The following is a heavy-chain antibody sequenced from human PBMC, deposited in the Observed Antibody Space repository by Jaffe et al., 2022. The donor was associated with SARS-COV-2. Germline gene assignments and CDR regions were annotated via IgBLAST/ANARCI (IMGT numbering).Heavy chain of an antibody. Sequence: EVQLVESGGGLVQPGGSLRLSCAASGFTFSSYAMSWVRQAPGKGLEWVSAISGSGGSTYYADSVKGRFTISRDNSKNTLYLQMNSLRAEDTAVYYCAKDPHNTIAVAGMGGKYFDYWGQGTLVTVSS. CDR2: ISGSGGST. J-gene: IGHJ4*02. V-gene: IGHV3-23*04. D-gene: IGHD6-19*01. CDR3: AKDPHNTIAVAGMGGKYFDY. CDR1: GFTFSSYA.